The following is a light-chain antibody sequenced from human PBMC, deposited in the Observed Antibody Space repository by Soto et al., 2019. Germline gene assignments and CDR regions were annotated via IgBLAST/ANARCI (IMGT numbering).Light chain of an antibody. J-gene: IGLJ1*01. CDR1: SSDVGSYNL. V-gene: IGLV2-23*02. Sequence: QSVLTQPASVSGSPGQSITISCTGTSSDVGSYNLVSWYQQHPGKAPKLLIYEVTKRPSGVSNRFSGSKSGNTASLTISGLPAEDEADYYCCSYAGHSTYVFGTGTKVT. CDR3: CSYAGHSTYV. CDR2: EVT.